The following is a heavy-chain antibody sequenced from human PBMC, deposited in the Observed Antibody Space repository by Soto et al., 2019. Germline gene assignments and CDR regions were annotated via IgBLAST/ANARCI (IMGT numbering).Heavy chain of an antibody. D-gene: IGHD1-26*01. CDR1: GFNFRGEA. CDR2: LTPGGETT. CDR3: VKDSPVSGKYQDLDY. V-gene: IGHV3-23*01. J-gene: IGHJ4*02. Sequence: GALRLSCADSGFNFRGEAITCFRHSPLKCLEWISALTPGGETTYYINSVKGRFTISRDNAKDTLFLQMNSLTDADTAIYYCVKDSPVSGKYQDLDYWGQGTLVTVSS.